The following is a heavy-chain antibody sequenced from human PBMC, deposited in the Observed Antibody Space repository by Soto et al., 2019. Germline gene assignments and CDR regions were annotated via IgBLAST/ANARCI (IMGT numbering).Heavy chain of an antibody. CDR1: GGSISPYF. V-gene: IGHV4-59*01. CDR3: ARGTRATQSYNYFYGVDV. J-gene: IGHJ6*02. CDR2: ISYSGST. Sequence: PSETLSLTCTVSGGSISPYFWTWVRQAPGKGLEWIGYISYSGSTNYNPSLKSRLTILLSTPKKQFSLKLSSVTAADTAVYYCARGTRATQSYNYFYGVDVWGQGTTVTVSS.